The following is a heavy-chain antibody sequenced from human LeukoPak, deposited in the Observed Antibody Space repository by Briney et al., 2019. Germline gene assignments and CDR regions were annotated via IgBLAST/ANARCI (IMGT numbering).Heavy chain of an antibody. CDR1: GGSIRSSYYY. CDR3: ARGSKRSPPDY. D-gene: IGHD3-10*01. Sequence: PSETLSLTCTVSGGSIRSSYYYWGWIRQLPGKGLEWIGSIYDSGSTYYNPSLKSRVTISVDTSKNQFSLKLNSVTAADTAVYYCARGSKRSPPDYWGQGTLVTVSS. CDR2: IYDSGST. V-gene: IGHV4-39*01. J-gene: IGHJ4*02.